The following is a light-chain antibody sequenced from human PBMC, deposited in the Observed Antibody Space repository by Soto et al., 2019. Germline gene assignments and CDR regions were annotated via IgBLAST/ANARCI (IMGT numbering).Light chain of an antibody. CDR1: QSFSSSY. CDR2: GAS. V-gene: IGKV3-20*01. CDR3: QHYGSALFT. J-gene: IGKJ3*01. Sequence: EIVLTQSPGTLSLSPGERATLSCRASQSFSSSYLAWYQQKPGQAPRLLIYGASSRATGITARFSGSGSGTDFTLTISSLEPEDFAVYYCQHYGSALFTFGPGTKVDVK.